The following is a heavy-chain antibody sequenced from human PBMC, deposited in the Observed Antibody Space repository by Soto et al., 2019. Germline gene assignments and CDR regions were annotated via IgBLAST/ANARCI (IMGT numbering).Heavy chain of an antibody. D-gene: IGHD3-3*01. CDR1: GGTFSSYA. Sequence: ASVKVSCKASGGTFSSYAISWVRQAPGQGLEWMGGIIPIFGTANYAQKFQGRVTITADESTSTAYMELSSLRSEDTAVYYCARGSSYYDFWSGYYSLDYYYGMDVWGQGTTVTVSS. V-gene: IGHV1-69*13. CDR2: IIPIFGTA. J-gene: IGHJ6*02. CDR3: ARGSSYYDFWSGYYSLDYYYGMDV.